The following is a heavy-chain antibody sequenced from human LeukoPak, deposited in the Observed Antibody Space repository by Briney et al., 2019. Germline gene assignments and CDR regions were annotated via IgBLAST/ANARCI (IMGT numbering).Heavy chain of an antibody. J-gene: IGHJ4*02. CDR3: AGVSASYPPDY. V-gene: IGHV4-39*01. D-gene: IGHD3-10*01. CDR1: GGSISSSSCY. CDR2: IYYSGST. Sequence: SETLSLTCTVSGGSISSSSCYWGWIRQPPGKGLAWIGSIYYSGSTYYNPSLKSRVTISVYTSKNQFSLKLSSVTAAETAVYYCAGVSASYPPDYWGQGTLVTVSS.